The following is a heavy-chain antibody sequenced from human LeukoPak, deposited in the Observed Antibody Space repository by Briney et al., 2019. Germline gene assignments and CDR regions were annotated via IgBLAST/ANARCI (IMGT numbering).Heavy chain of an antibody. CDR1: GFTFYNYA. Sequence: GGSLRLSCAASGFTFYNYAMNWVRQVPGKGLEWISLISWNSGTIGYADSVKGRFTISRDNANNFLYLQMNSLRAEDTALYYCARAYKDRSLAGKKEFFQHWGQGTLVTVSS. CDR2: ISWNSGTI. D-gene: IGHD6-19*01. V-gene: IGHV3-9*01. CDR3: ARAYKDRSLAGKKEFFQH. J-gene: IGHJ1*01.